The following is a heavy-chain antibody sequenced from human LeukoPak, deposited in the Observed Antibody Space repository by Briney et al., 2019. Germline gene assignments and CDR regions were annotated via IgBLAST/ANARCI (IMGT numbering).Heavy chain of an antibody. J-gene: IGHJ2*01. Sequence: PSETLSLTCTVSGGSISSNSCYWDWVRQPPGKGLEWIGSIFYSGNTYYNPSLKSRVTISLDTSKNQFSLKLSSVTAADTAVYYCARPSRYNISWYWYFDLWGRGTLVTVSS. D-gene: IGHD6-13*01. CDR3: ARPSRYNISWYWYFDL. V-gene: IGHV4-39*07. CDR1: GGSISSNSCY. CDR2: IFYSGNT.